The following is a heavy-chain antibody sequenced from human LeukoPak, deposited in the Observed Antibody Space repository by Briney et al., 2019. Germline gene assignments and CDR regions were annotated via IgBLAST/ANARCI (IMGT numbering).Heavy chain of an antibody. CDR1: GGSFSGYY. CDR2: INHSGST. V-gene: IGHV4-34*01. J-gene: IGHJ4*02. D-gene: IGHD3-10*01. CDR3: ARDLTGCDY. Sequence: KPSETLSLTCAVYGGSFSGYYWSWIRQPPGKGLEWIGEINHSGSTNYNPSLKSRVTISVDTSKNQFSLKLSSVTVADTAVYYCARDLTGCDYWGQGTLVTVSS.